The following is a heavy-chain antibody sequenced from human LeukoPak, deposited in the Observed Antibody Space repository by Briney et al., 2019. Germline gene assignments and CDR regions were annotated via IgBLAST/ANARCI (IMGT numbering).Heavy chain of an antibody. CDR1: GFTFSSYA. CDR2: ISGSGDNT. V-gene: IGHV3-23*01. CDR3: ARVKGEQQTSFDY. J-gene: IGHJ4*02. Sequence: PGGSLRLSCAASGFTFSSYAMSWVRQVPGKGLEWVSVISGSGDNTYYADSVKGRFTISRDNSKNMLYLQMNSLRAEDTAVYYCARVKGEQQTSFDYWGQGTLVTVSS. D-gene: IGHD6-13*01.